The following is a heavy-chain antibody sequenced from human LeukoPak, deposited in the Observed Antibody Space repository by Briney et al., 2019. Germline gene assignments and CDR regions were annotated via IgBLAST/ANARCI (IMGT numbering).Heavy chain of an antibody. J-gene: IGHJ3*02. CDR1: GGSISSYY. Sequence: SETLSLTCAVSGGSISSYYWSWIRQPPGKGLEWIGYIYYSGSTNYNPSLKSRVTISVDTSKNQFSLKLSSVAAADTAVYYCARCGGYSYGYANDAFDIWGQGTMVTVSS. D-gene: IGHD5-18*01. V-gene: IGHV4-59*01. CDR2: IYYSGST. CDR3: ARCGGYSYGYANDAFDI.